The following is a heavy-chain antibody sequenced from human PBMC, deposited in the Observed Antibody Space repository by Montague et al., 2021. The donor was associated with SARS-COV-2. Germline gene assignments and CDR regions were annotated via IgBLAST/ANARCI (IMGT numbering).Heavy chain of an antibody. V-gene: IGHV3-33*05. CDR3: ARSQQWLPRGGDWFDP. CDR1: GFTFSSYG. J-gene: IGHJ5*02. D-gene: IGHD6-19*01. Sequence: SLRLSCAASGFTFSSYGMHWVRQAPGKGLEWVAVISYDGSNKYYADSVKGRFTISRDNSKNTLYLQMNSLRAGDTAVYYCARSQQWLPRGGDWFDPWGQGTLVTVSS. CDR2: ISYDGSNK.